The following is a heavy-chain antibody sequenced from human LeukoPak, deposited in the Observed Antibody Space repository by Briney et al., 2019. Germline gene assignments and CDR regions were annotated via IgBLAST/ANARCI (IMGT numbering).Heavy chain of an antibody. V-gene: IGHV4-4*07. D-gene: IGHD5-24*01. CDR3: ARLRGYNLFYDAFDI. CDR1: GGSISSYY. J-gene: IGHJ3*02. CDR2: IYTSGST. Sequence: SETLSLTCTVSGGSISSYYWSWIRQPAGKGLEWIGRIYTSGSTNYNPSLKSRVTMSVDTSKNQFSLKLSSVTAADTAVYYCARLRGYNLFYDAFDIWGQGTMVTVSS.